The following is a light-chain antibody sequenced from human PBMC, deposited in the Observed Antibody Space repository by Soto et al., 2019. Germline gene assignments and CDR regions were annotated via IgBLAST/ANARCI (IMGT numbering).Light chain of an antibody. V-gene: IGLV2-8*01. Sequence: QLVLTQPPSASGSLGQSVTISCTGTSSDVGGYNYVSWHQQHPGKAPKLMIYEVTKQPSGVPDRFSGSKSGNTASLTVSGLQAEDEADYYCSSFAGGGNPVLFGGGTKLTVL. CDR3: SSFAGGGNPVL. CDR2: EVT. CDR1: SSDVGGYNY. J-gene: IGLJ2*01.